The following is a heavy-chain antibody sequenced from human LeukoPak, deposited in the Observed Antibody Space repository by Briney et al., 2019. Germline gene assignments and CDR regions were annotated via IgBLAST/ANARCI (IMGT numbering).Heavy chain of an antibody. CDR3: ARVALYDSGYYYAPLFDL. CDR2: INGGGCST. D-gene: IGHD3-22*01. J-gene: IGHJ4*02. Sequence: GGSLRLSCAASEFTFSSYWMSWVRQAPGKGLVWVSRINGGGCSTCYADSVKGRFTISRDNAKNTLFLQMNSLRAEDAAVYYCARVALYDSGYYYAPLFDLWGQGTLVTVS. V-gene: IGHV3-74*01. CDR1: EFTFSSYW.